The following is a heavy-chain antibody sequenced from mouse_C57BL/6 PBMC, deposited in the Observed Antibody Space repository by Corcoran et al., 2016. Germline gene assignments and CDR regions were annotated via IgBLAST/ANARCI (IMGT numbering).Heavy chain of an antibody. Sequence: EVQLQQSGPELVKPGASVKISCKASGYTFTDYYMNWVKQSHGKSLEWIGDINPNNGGTSYNQKFKGKATLTVDKSSSTAYMELRSLTSEDSAVYYCARHGSSYWYVDVWGTGTTVTVSS. CDR3: ARHGSSYWYVDV. V-gene: IGHV1-26*01. J-gene: IGHJ1*03. CDR1: GYTFTDYY. CDR2: INPNNGGT. D-gene: IGHD1-1*01.